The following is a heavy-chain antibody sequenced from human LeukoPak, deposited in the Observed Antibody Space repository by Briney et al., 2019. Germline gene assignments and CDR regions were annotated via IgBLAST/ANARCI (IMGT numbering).Heavy chain of an antibody. CDR1: GGSIRTGGYY. CDR2: IYYSGST. CDR3: ARFQNDGDPRGTFDP. V-gene: IGHV4-31*03. J-gene: IGHJ5*02. D-gene: IGHD4-17*01. Sequence: SETLSLTCTVSGGSIRTGGYYWSWIRQQSGKGLEWIGYIYYSGSTYYNPSLKSRASVPIDTSKNQFSLKLSSVTAADTAVYYCARFQNDGDPRGTFDPWGQGTLVTVSS.